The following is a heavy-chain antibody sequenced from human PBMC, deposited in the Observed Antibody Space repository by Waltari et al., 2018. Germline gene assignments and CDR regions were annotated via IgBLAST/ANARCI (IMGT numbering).Heavy chain of an antibody. CDR2: ISSTGTYI. CDR1: GFPFSTHS. CDR3: ARVSLNYYDSGSDFDF. J-gene: IGHJ4*02. V-gene: IGHV3-21*01. Sequence: VQLVESEGGLVKHGGSLRLPCAASGFPFSTHSMTWVRQTPGKGLEWVSSISSTGTYIYYADSVKGRFTISRDNAKNSVYLQMNNLRAEDTAVYFCARVSLNYYDSGSDFDFWGQGTLVTVSS. D-gene: IGHD3-10*01.